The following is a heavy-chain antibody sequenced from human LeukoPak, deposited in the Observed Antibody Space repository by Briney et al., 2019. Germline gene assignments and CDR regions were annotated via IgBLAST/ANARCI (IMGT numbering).Heavy chain of an antibody. CDR3: ARSITMVRGVIGEGQFDY. V-gene: IGHV3-64*01. D-gene: IGHD3-10*01. Sequence: PGGSLRLSCVASGFTFSSYAMHWVRQAPGKGLDYVSAISSNGGNTYYVKSVRGRFTISRDNSKNTLYLQMGSLRAEDTAVYHCARSITMVRGVIGEGQFDYWGQGTLVTVSS. J-gene: IGHJ4*02. CDR1: GFTFSSYA. CDR2: ISSNGGNT.